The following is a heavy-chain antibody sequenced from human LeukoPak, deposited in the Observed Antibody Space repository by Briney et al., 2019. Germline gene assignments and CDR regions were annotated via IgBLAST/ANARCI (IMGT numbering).Heavy chain of an antibody. CDR1: GFIFSSYG. J-gene: IGHJ6*03. CDR2: IRFDGSNT. V-gene: IGHV3-30*02. D-gene: IGHD4-23*01. CDR3: ARDGDTVLTRGYYYYMDV. Sequence: SGGSLRLSCAASGFIFSSYGMHWVRQAPGKGLEWVTFIRFDGSNTYYSDSVKGRFTISRDNARNSLYLQMNSLRAEDTALYYCARDGDTVLTRGYYYYMDVWGKGTTVTVSS.